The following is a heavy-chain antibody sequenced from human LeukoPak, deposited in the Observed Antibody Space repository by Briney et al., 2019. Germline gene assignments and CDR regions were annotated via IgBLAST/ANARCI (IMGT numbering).Heavy chain of an antibody. J-gene: IGHJ3*02. D-gene: IGHD1-1*01. CDR1: GYAFTVHG. CDR2: ISPYNGQT. CDR3: ARDHTGETFLDAFDI. Sequence: ASVKVSCKSSGYAFTVHGISWVRQAPGQGLEWMGWISPYNGQTKFAQKFQGRVTLTIDTYRSIVYMEVKSLRSDHTAVYYCARDHTGETFLDAFDIWGQGTMVTVAS. V-gene: IGHV1-18*01.